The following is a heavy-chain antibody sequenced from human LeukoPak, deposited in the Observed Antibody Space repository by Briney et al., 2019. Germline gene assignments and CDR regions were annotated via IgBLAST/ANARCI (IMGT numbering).Heavy chain of an antibody. D-gene: IGHD5-24*01. Sequence: SETLSLTCTVSGYSISSGYYWGWIRQPPGKGLEWIGSIYHSGSTYYNPSLKSRVTISVDTSKNQFSLKLSSVTAADTAVYYCARLMATSFDYWGQGTLVTVSS. CDR2: IYHSGST. V-gene: IGHV4-38-2*02. CDR3: ARLMATSFDY. J-gene: IGHJ4*02. CDR1: GYSISSGYY.